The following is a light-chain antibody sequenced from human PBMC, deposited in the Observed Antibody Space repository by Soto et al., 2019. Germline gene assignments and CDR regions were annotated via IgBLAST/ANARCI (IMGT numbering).Light chain of an antibody. CDR1: QSISTW. CDR3: QQYNSNSPLT. Sequence: DFQMTQSPSTLSASVGDRVTITCRASQSISTWLAWYQLKPGKAPKFLIYDASSLESGVTSRFSGSGSGTEFTLSISSLQPDDFATYYCQQYNSNSPLTFGGGTKVEIK. V-gene: IGKV1-5*01. J-gene: IGKJ4*01. CDR2: DAS.